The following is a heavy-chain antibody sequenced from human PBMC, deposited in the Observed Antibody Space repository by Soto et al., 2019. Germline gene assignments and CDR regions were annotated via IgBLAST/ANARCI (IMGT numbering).Heavy chain of an antibody. CDR2: IYYSGYT. CDR3: ARLVPSKSVDS. Sequence: SETLSLTCSVSGGSIYSYYWGWIRRPPGKGLEWIGSIYYSGYTYYNPSLKSRVSMSVDTSTSHFSLNVNSVTAADTAVYYCARLVPSKSVDSWGPGTLVTVSS. D-gene: IGHD4-17*01. J-gene: IGHJ4*02. V-gene: IGHV4-59*12. CDR1: GGSIYSYY.